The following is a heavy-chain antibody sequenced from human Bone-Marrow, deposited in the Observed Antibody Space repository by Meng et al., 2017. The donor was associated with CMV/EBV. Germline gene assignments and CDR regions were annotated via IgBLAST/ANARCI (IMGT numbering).Heavy chain of an antibody. J-gene: IGHJ5*01. CDR2: ISGSGGST. V-gene: IGHV3-23*01. CDR3: AKGEGDFWSGYYFDY. CDR1: GFTFSSYA. D-gene: IGHD3-3*01. Sequence: GESLKISCAASGFTFSSYAMSWVRQAPGKGLEWVSAISGSGGSTYYADSVKGRFTISRDNSKNTLYLQMNSLRAEDTAVYYCAKGEGDFWSGYYFDYWGHGTLVTVSS.